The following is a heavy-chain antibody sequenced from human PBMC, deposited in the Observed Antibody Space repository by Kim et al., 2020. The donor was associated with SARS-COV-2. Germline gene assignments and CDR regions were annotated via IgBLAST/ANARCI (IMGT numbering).Heavy chain of an antibody. CDR2: IKSKRDSETT. Sequence: GGSLRLSCAASGFSFPDAWMNWVRQAPGKGLEWVGRIKSKRDSETTEYAAPVKGRFTISRDDSKNTLYLQMNSLKTEDTAVYYCSTDDSGHDWGYWGQGTLVTVSS. CDR1: GFSFPDAW. D-gene: IGHD5-12*01. V-gene: IGHV3-15*01. J-gene: IGHJ4*02. CDR3: STDDSGHDWGY.